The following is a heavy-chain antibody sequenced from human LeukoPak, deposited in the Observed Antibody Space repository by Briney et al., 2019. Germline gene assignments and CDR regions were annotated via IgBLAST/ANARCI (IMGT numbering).Heavy chain of an antibody. J-gene: IGHJ4*02. Sequence: PGRSLRLSCAASGFTFDDYAMHWVRQAPGKGLEWVSGISWNSGSIGYADSVKGRFTISRDNAKNSLYLQMNSLRAEDTAVYYCAKSVPGYSSSWYDYWGQGTLVTVSS. CDR3: AKSVPGYSSSWYDY. V-gene: IGHV3-9*01. CDR1: GFTFDDYA. D-gene: IGHD6-13*01. CDR2: ISWNSGSI.